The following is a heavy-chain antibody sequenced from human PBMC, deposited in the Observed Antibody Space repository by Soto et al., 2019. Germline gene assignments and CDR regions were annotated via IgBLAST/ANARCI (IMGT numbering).Heavy chain of an antibody. Sequence: SETLSLTCTVSGGSISSYYWSWIRQPPGKGLEWIGYIYYSGSTNYNPSLKSRVTISVDTSKNQFSLKLSSVTAADTAVYYCARKPPDGYNPNNWLDPWGQGTLVTVSS. CDR1: GGSISSYY. J-gene: IGHJ5*02. CDR3: ARKPPDGYNPNNWLDP. CDR2: IYYSGST. V-gene: IGHV4-59*01. D-gene: IGHD5-12*01.